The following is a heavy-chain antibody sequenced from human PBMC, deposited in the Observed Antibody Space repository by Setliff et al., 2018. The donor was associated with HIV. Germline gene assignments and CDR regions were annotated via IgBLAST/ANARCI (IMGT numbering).Heavy chain of an antibody. CDR1: GYTFTSYA. CDR3: ALPYCGGGNCWSSADLPPAGWFDH. CDR2: INAGNGNT. Sequence: GASVKVSCKASGYTFTSYAMHWVRQAPGQRLEWMGWINAGNGNTEYSQKFQGRVTITRDTSASTTYMELSSLRSEDTAVYYCALPYCGGGNCWSSADLPPAGWFDHWGQGTLVTVSS. V-gene: IGHV1-3*01. D-gene: IGHD2-15*01. J-gene: IGHJ5*02.